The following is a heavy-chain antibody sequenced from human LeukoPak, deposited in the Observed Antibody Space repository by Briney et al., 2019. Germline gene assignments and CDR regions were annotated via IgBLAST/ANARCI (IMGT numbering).Heavy chain of an antibody. CDR2: ISYDGSNK. CDR3: AKDGVGNSGAFDI. CDR1: GFTFRSYG. Sequence: GGSLRLSCAASGFTFRSYGMHWVRQAPGKGLEWVAVISYDGSNKYILDSVKGRFTISRVNSKNTLYLKMNSLRPEDTAVYYCAKDGVGNSGAFDIWGQGTMVTVSS. V-gene: IGHV3-30*18. J-gene: IGHJ3*02. D-gene: IGHD3-10*01.